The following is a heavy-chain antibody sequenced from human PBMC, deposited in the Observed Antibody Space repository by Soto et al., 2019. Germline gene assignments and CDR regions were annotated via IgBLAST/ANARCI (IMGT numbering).Heavy chain of an antibody. V-gene: IGHV3-73*01. CDR2: IRSKANNDAT. CDR1: GLTFSGSA. Sequence: QPGGSLRLSCAASGLTFSGSAMHWVRQASGKGLEWVGRIRSKANNDATAYAASVQGRFTISRDDSKNTAYLQMNSLRADDTAVYYCTCPRYFESSGSSAYWGQGTPVTVSS. CDR3: TCPRYFESSGSSAY. D-gene: IGHD3-22*01. J-gene: IGHJ4*02.